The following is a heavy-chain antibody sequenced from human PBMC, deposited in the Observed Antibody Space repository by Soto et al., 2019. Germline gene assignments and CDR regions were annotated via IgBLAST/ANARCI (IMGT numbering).Heavy chain of an antibody. D-gene: IGHD6-19*01. J-gene: IGHJ6*02. V-gene: IGHV4-59*01. CDR2: IYYSGST. Sequence: SETLSLTCTVSGGSISSYYWSWIRQPPGKGLEWIGYIYYSGSTNYNPSLKSRVTISVDTSKNQFSLKLSSVTAADTAVYYCARDSAVARDYYGMDVWGQGTTVTVSS. CDR1: GGSISSYY. CDR3: ARDSAVARDYYGMDV.